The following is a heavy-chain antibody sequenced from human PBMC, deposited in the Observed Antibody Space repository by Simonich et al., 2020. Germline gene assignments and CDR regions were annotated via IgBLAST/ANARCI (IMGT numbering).Heavy chain of an antibody. D-gene: IGHD6-13*01. CDR1: GYSISSGYY. CDR3: ARVGYSNYYYYGMDV. Sequence: QVQLQESGPGLVKPSETLSLTCAVSGYSISSGYYWGWIRQPPGKGLEGIGGIYHSGHTYDNPALKSRVTISVDTSKNQFSLKLSSVTAADTAVYYCARVGYSNYYYYGMDVWGQGTTVTVSS. CDR2: IYHSGHT. V-gene: IGHV4-38-2*01. J-gene: IGHJ6*02.